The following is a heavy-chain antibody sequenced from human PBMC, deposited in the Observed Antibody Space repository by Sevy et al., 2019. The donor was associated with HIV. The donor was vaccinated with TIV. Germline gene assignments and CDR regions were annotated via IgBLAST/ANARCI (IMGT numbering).Heavy chain of an antibody. J-gene: IGHJ6*02. CDR2: ISGSGGST. D-gene: IGHD6-13*01. CDR1: GFTLSTYA. Sequence: GGSLRLSCLASGFTLSTYAMSWVRQAPGKGLDWVSSISGSGGSTYYADSVNGRFTISRDKSKNTLYLHMNSLRAEDTAVYYCAKGDSTFYGLDVWGQGTTVTVSS. CDR3: AKGDSTFYGLDV. V-gene: IGHV3-23*01.